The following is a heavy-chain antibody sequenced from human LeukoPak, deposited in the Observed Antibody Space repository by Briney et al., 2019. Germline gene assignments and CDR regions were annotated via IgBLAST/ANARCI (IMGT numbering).Heavy chain of an antibody. D-gene: IGHD5-12*01. CDR2: ISGHQGNT. J-gene: IGHJ4*02. CDR3: ARSDLATITAGPFEY. CDR1: GYTFTNYG. V-gene: IGHV1-18*01. Sequence: ASVKVSCKASGYTFTNYGITWVRQAPGQGLEWMGWISGHQGNTKYAQNFQGRVTMTIDTSTSTAYMDLRSLRSDDTAIYFSARSDLATITAGPFEYWGQGTLVAVCS.